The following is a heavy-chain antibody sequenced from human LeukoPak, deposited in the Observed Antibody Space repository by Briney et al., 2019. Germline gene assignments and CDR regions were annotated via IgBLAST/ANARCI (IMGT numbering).Heavy chain of an antibody. D-gene: IGHD3-3*01. CDR3: AGYDFWSGYQPMDV. Sequence: PSETLSLTCTVSGGSISSYYWSWIRQPPGKGLEWIGYIYYSGSTNYNPSLKRRVTISVDTSKNQFSLKLSSVTAADTAVYYCAGYDFWSGYQPMDVWGKGTTVTVSS. J-gene: IGHJ6*03. CDR2: IYYSGST. CDR1: GGSISSYY. V-gene: IGHV4-59*01.